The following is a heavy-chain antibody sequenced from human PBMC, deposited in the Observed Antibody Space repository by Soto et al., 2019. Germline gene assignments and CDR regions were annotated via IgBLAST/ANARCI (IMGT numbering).Heavy chain of an antibody. CDR1: GYSFSSYD. V-gene: IGHV1-8*02. CDR2: MNPNSGTT. J-gene: IGHJ3*02. CDR3: ARGQQLMLNSDAFDI. D-gene: IGHD6-13*01. Sequence: QVQLVQSGAEVKKPGASVRVSCKAFGYSFSSYDINWVRQATGQGLEWMGWMNPNSGTTGYAQRLQGRVTMTRNTSISRAYLELSSLRSEDTAVYYCARGQQLMLNSDAFDIWGQGTMVTVS.